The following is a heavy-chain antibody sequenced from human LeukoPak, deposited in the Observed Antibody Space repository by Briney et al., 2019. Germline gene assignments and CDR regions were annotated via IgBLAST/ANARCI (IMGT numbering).Heavy chain of an antibody. Sequence: GGSLRLSCAASGFTFSSYAMSWVRQAPGKGLEWVSAISGSGGSTYYADSVKGRFTISRDNAKNSLYLQMNSLRAEDTAVYYCARDKRIVVVPAALPKSRWFDPWGQGTLVTVSS. CDR2: ISGSGGST. J-gene: IGHJ5*02. CDR3: ARDKRIVVVPAALPKSRWFDP. D-gene: IGHD2-2*02. V-gene: IGHV3-23*01. CDR1: GFTFSSYA.